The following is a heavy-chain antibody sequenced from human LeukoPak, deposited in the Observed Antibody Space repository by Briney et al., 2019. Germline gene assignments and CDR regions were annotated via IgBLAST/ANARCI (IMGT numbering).Heavy chain of an antibody. D-gene: IGHD6-13*01. CDR1: GYTFTGYY. V-gene: IGHV1-2*02. Sequence: GASMKVSCKASGYTFTGYYMHWVRQAPGQGLECMGWINLNSGDTNYAQKFQGRVTMTRDTSISTAYMELSRLRSDDTAVYFCARAYSSSPFDYWGQGTLVTVSS. CDR2: INLNSGDT. CDR3: ARAYSSSPFDY. J-gene: IGHJ4*02.